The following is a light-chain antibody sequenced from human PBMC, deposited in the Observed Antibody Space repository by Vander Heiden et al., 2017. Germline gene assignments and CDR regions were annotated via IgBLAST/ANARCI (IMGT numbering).Light chain of an antibody. J-gene: IGKJ2*01. V-gene: IGKV3-20*01. Sequence: DIVLTQSPGTLSLSPGERATLSCRTNRSTSSSYLAWYQQKPGQAPRLLIYGASSRATGIPDRFSGSGSGTDFTLTISRLEPEDIAVYYCQQYGSSLMYTFGQGTKLEIK. CDR3: QQYGSSLMYT. CDR2: GAS. CDR1: RSTSSSY.